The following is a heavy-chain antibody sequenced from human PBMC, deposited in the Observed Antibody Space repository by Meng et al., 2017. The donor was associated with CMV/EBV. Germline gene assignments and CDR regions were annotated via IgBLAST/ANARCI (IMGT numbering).Heavy chain of an antibody. CDR2: IYSTGGT. CDR3: ARERGDDSGYNFDS. CDR1: CGFFRGFF. J-gene: IGHJ4*02. Sequence: QAPLQEWGTGLLKPSEALSLTCVCSCGFFRGFFWTWLRQPAGKGLEWFGRIYSTGGTNYNPSFESRVTISLDGSNNQFSLKLNSVTAADTAIYYCARERGDDSGYNFDSWGQGTLVTVSS. V-gene: IGHV4-4*07. D-gene: IGHD3-22*01.